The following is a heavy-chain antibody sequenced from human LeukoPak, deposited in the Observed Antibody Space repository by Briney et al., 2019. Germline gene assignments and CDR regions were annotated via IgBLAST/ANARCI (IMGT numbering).Heavy chain of an antibody. V-gene: IGHV4-59*01. Sequence: PSETLSLTCTVSGDSISYYYWSWIRQPPGKGLEWIGYIYYSGSTNYNPSLKSRVTISVDTSKNQFSLKLSSVTAADTAVYYCARANSGYSSSWHEYYFDYWGQGTLVTVSS. CDR2: IYYSGST. D-gene: IGHD6-13*01. CDR1: GDSISYYY. CDR3: ARANSGYSSSWHEYYFDY. J-gene: IGHJ4*02.